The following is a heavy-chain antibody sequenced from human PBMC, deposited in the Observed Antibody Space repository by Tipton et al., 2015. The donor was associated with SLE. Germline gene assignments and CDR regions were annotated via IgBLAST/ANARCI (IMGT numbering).Heavy chain of an antibody. D-gene: IGHD3-10*01. Sequence: LSCDVYGGSFSSYYWGWIRQPPGKGLEWIGNIYYTGNTFYSPSLKSRVTISVDTSKNQFSLKLSSVTAADTGVYYCARGVRYYASGTYPYFYYFMDVWGKGTTVTVSS. V-gene: IGHV4-34*01. J-gene: IGHJ6*03. CDR1: GGSFSSYY. CDR2: IYYTGNT. CDR3: ARGVRYYASGTYPYFYYFMDV.